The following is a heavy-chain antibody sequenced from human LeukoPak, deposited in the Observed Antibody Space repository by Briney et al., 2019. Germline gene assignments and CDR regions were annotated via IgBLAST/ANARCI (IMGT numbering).Heavy chain of an antibody. CDR2: INSDGSST. CDR1: GFTFSSCW. J-gene: IGHJ4*02. CDR3: ARGGREVGSTRGNYFDY. V-gene: IGHV3-74*01. Sequence: VGSLRLSCAASGFTFSSCWMHWVRQAPGKGLVWVSRINSDGSSTSYADSVKGRFTISRDSSKNTVYLQMNSLRAEDTAVYYCARGGREVGSTRGNYFDYWGQGTLVTVSS. D-gene: IGHD1-26*01.